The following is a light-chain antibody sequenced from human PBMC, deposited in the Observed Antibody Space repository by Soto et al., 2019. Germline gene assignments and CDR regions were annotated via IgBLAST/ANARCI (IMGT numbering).Light chain of an antibody. J-gene: IGKJ1*01. Sequence: EIVLTQSPGTLSLSPVERATLSCRASQSVSSSYLAWYQQKPGQAPRLLIYGASSRATGIPDRFSGSGSGTDFTLTISRLEPEDFAVYYCQQCGSSPPTFGQGTKVDI. CDR2: GAS. CDR1: QSVSSSY. CDR3: QQCGSSPPT. V-gene: IGKV3-20*01.